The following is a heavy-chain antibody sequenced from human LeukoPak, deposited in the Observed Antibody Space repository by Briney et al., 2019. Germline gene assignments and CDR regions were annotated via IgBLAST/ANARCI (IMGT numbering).Heavy chain of an antibody. D-gene: IGHD3-10*01. J-gene: IGHJ4*02. CDR1: GFTFSTYA. Sequence: GGSLRLSCAASGFTFSTYAMSWVRQAPGKGVEWVSAVSSGASSTYSADSVRGRFTISRDNSKSTLYLQMNSLSADDTAVYYCAKDARGSEGFWGQGTLVTVSS. V-gene: IGHV3-23*01. CDR3: AKDARGSEGF. CDR2: VSSGASST.